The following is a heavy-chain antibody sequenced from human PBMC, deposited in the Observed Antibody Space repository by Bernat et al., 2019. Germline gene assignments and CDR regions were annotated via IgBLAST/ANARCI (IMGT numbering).Heavy chain of an antibody. D-gene: IGHD5-24*01. CDR1: GFSITSNNW. J-gene: IGHJ4*02. V-gene: IGHV4-28*01. Sequence: QVQLQESGPGLVKPSDTLSLTCAVSGFSITSNNWWGWIRQAPGKGLEWIGYIFYTGSTHYNPSLNGRVTMSLDTSKSQVSLKLNSVTAVDTAVYYCTKKADGYNPFDYWGQGTRVTVSS. CDR3: TKKADGYNPFDY. CDR2: IFYTGST.